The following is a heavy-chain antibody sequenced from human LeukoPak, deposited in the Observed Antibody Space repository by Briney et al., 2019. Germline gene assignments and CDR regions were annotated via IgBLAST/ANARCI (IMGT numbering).Heavy chain of an antibody. CDR1: GFTFSSYW. CDR3: AKGLQWELPFDY. D-gene: IGHD1-26*01. J-gene: IGHJ4*02. CDR2: ISGSGGST. V-gene: IGHV3-23*01. Sequence: GGSLRLSCAASGFTFSSYWMSWVRQAPGKGLEWLSSISGSGGSTYYADSVKGRFTISRDNSKNMLYVQMNSLRAEDTAVYSCAKGLQWELPFDYWGQGTLVTVSS.